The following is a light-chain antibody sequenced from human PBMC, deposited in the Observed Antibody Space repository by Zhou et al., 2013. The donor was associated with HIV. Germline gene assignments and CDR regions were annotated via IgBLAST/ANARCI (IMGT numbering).Light chain of an antibody. CDR2: DAS. CDR3: QQYGSSPYT. J-gene: IGKJ2*01. CDR1: QSVRSSY. V-gene: IGKV3D-20*01. Sequence: VLTQSPATLSLSPGERATLSCGASQSVRSSYLAWYQQKPGLAPRLLIYDASKRATGVPDRFSGSGSGTDFTLTIRRLEPEDFAVYYCQQYGSSPYTFGQGTKLDIK.